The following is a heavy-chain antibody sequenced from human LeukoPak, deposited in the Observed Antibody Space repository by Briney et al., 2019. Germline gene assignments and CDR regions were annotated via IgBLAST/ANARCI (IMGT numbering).Heavy chain of an antibody. D-gene: IGHD7-27*01. Sequence: ASVKVSCKVSGYTLTELSMHWVRQAPGKGLEWMGGFDPEDGETIYAQKFQGRVTMTEDTSTDTAYMELSRLRSDDTAVYYCARPSGDSDAFDIWGQGTMVTVSS. V-gene: IGHV1-24*01. CDR1: GYTLTELS. CDR2: FDPEDGET. J-gene: IGHJ3*02. CDR3: ARPSGDSDAFDI.